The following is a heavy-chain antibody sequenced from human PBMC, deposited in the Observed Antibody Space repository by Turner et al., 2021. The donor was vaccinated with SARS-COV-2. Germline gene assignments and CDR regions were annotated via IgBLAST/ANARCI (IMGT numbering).Heavy chain of an antibody. CDR1: GYTFTSNG. Sequence: QVQLVQYEVEVKRSGASVKDSCKTSGYTFTSNGISWLRQAHGKGLEGMEWISTRSGDTKFAQNFQGRVTMTTDTTTRTAYMEMRSQRYDDTAIYYCARDRDYDLDYWVQGTLVTVSP. D-gene: IGHD3-16*01. CDR2: ISTRSGDT. V-gene: IGHV1-18*04. CDR3: ARDRDYDLDY. J-gene: IGHJ4*02.